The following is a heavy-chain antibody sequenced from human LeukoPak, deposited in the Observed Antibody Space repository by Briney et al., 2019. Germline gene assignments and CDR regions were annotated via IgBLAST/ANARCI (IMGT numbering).Heavy chain of an antibody. CDR2: IYGSGNT. Sequence: TSETLSLTCTVSGASISSWYWSWIRQPPGKGLEWIGHIYGSGNTNYNPSLKSRVTMSIDTSKNQFSLKLTSVTAADTATYYCARETSLAGFASGLGFNYWGQGILVTVSS. J-gene: IGHJ4*02. D-gene: IGHD6-19*01. CDR3: ARETSLAGFASGLGFNY. CDR1: GASISSWY. V-gene: IGHV4-59*01.